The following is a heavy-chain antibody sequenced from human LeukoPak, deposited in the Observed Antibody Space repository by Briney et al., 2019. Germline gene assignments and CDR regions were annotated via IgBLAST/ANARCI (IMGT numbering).Heavy chain of an antibody. CDR3: AKDEGGRGYSYGYGNWFDP. V-gene: IGHV3-7*03. D-gene: IGHD5-18*01. CDR2: IKGDESEK. J-gene: IGHJ5*02. CDR1: GFTFSNYW. Sequence: HPGGSLRLSCAASGFTFSNYWMHWVRQAPGKGLEWVANIKGDESEKYYVDSVKGRFSISRDNAKNSLYLQMNSLRAEDTAVYYCAKDEGGRGYSYGYGNWFDPWGQGTLVTVSS.